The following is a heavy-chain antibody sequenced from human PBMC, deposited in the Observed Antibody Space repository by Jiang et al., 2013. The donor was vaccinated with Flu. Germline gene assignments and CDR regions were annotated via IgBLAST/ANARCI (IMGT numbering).Heavy chain of an antibody. CDR3: AREVTAVAHFDY. J-gene: IGHJ4*02. Sequence: GLVKPSQTLSLTCTVSGGSISSGGYYWSWIRQHPGKGLEWIGYIYYSGSTYYNPSLKSRVTISVDTSKNQFSLKLSSVTAADTAVYYCAREVTAVAHFDYWGQGTLVTVSS. CDR1: GGSISSGGYY. V-gene: IGHV4-31*03. D-gene: IGHD6-19*01. CDR2: IYYSGST.